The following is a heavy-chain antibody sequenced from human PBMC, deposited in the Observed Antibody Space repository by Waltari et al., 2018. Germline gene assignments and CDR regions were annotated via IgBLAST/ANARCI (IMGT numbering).Heavy chain of an antibody. CDR3: AREDGAY. CDR1: GGSISSHY. J-gene: IGHJ4*02. Sequence: QVQLQESGPGLVKPSETLSLTCTVSGGSISSHYWSWIRQPPGKGLEWIGYIYYSGSTNYNPSLKSRVTISVDTSKNQFSLKLSSVTAADTAVYYCAREDGAYWGQGTLVTVSS. D-gene: IGHD3-10*01. CDR2: IYYSGST. V-gene: IGHV4-59*11.